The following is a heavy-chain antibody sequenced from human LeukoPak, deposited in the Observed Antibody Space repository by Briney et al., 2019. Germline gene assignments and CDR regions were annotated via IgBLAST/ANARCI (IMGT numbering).Heavy chain of an antibody. Sequence: GGSLRLSCAASGFSFSDYAMNWVRQSPGKGLEWVSAISASGDSTFYADSLMGRYTISRDNSKKTLFLQMKSLTVGDTAVYYCAKGPGNSPRVNMDVWGQGTTVIVSS. CDR3: AKGPGNSPRVNMDV. CDR1: GFSFSDYA. V-gene: IGHV3-23*01. J-gene: IGHJ6*02. CDR2: ISASGDST. D-gene: IGHD4-4*01.